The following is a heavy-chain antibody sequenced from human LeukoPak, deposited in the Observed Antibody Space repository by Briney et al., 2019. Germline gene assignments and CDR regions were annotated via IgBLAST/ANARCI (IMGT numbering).Heavy chain of an antibody. J-gene: IGHJ4*02. CDR3: ARDHGIAAAASHSSGWYDLDY. V-gene: IGHV3-33*01. CDR2: IWYDGSNK. CDR1: GFTFSSYG. Sequence: GRSLRLSCAASGFTFSSYGMHWVRQAPGKGLEWVAVIWYDGSNKYYADSVKGRFTISRDNSKNTLYLQMNSLRAEDTAVYYCARDHGIAAAASHSSGWYDLDYWGQGTLVTVSS. D-gene: IGHD6-19*01.